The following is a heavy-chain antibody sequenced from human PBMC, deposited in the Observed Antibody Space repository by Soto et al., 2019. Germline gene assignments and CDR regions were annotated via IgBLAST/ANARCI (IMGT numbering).Heavy chain of an antibody. CDR3: ARGPVWSSSWYGGYCSGGSCYSDYYGMDV. CDR1: GYTFTSYY. CDR2: INPSGGST. D-gene: IGHD2-15*01. V-gene: IGHV1-46*01. Sequence: ASVKVSCKASGYTFTSYYMHWVRQAPGQGLEWMGIINPSGGSTSYAQKFQGRVTMTRDTSTSTVYMELSSLRSEDTAVYYCARGPVWSSSWYGGYCSGGSCYSDYYGMDVWGQGTTVTVSS. J-gene: IGHJ6*02.